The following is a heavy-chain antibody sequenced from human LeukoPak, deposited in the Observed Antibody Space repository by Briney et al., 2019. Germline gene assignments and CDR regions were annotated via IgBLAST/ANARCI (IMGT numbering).Heavy chain of an antibody. CDR1: GFTFSSYG. Sequence: GGSLRLSCAASGFTFSSYGMHWVRQAPGKGLEWVAVIWYDGSNKYYADSVKGRFTISRDNSKNTLYLQMNSLRAEDTAVYYCARDRHDIVVVPAAPDYWGQGTLVTVSS. CDR3: ARDRHDIVVVPAAPDY. V-gene: IGHV3-33*01. J-gene: IGHJ4*02. CDR2: IWYDGSNK. D-gene: IGHD2-2*01.